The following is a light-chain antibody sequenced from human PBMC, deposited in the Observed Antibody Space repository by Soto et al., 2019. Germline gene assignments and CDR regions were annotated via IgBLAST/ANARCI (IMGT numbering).Light chain of an antibody. J-gene: IGKJ1*01. V-gene: IGKV3-15*01. CDR1: QSVLSN. CDR3: HHQYGSPRT. CDR2: CAS. Sequence: EIVMTQSPATLSVSTGERATLSCRATQSVLSNLACYQQKPGRPPSLLIYCASTSTAGVPGRFFSGRAGAKFSLTIISLLADDDSVLYYHHQYGSPRTFGQGTKVDNK.